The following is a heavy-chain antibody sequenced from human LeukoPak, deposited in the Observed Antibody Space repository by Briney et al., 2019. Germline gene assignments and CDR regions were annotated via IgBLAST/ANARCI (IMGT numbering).Heavy chain of an antibody. CDR3: AMGGYSSSANPYYYYYGMDV. Sequence: GGSLRLSCAASGFTFSSYAMHWVRQAPGKGLEWVAVISYDGSNKYYAYSVKGRFTISRDNSKNTLYLQMNSLRAEDTAVYYCAMGGYSSSANPYYYYYGMDVWGQGTTVTVSS. J-gene: IGHJ6*02. CDR1: GFTFSSYA. V-gene: IGHV3-30-3*01. CDR2: ISYDGSNK. D-gene: IGHD6-13*01.